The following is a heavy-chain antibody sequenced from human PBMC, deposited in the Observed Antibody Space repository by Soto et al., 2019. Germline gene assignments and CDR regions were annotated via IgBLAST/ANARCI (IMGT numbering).Heavy chain of an antibody. V-gene: IGHV1-18*01. J-gene: IGHJ6*02. CDR3: AKNGEPPYYYYGMDV. CDR1: GYTFSRYG. CDR2: ISGYNGDT. D-gene: IGHD7-27*01. Sequence: QGQLVQSGPEVKKPGASVKVSCKASGYTFSRYGISWVRQAPGQGLEWMGWISGYNGDTKDVQEVQGRVTMTIDTSTYTAYMELRSLTSDDTAIYYCAKNGEPPYYYYGMDVWGQGTTVTVSS.